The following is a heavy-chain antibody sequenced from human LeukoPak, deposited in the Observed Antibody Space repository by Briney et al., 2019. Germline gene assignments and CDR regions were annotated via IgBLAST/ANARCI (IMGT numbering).Heavy chain of an antibody. Sequence: PSETLSLTCTVSGGSISSYYWSWIRQPPGKRLEWIGYIYYSGSTSYNPSLKSRVTISVDTSKKQICLTLSSVPAADTAVYYCARDLGVMVSAFDIWGQGTMVTVSS. CDR3: ARDLGVMVSAFDI. CDR1: GGSISSYY. J-gene: IGHJ3*02. V-gene: IGHV4-59*01. D-gene: IGHD5-18*01. CDR2: IYYSGST.